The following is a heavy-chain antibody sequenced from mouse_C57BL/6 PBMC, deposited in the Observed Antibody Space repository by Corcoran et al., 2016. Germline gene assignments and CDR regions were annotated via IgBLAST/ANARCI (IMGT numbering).Heavy chain of an antibody. CDR2: ISYDGSN. Sequence: DVQLQESGPGLVKPSQSLSLTCSVTGYSLTSGYYWNWIRQFPGNKLEWMGYISYDGSNNYNPSLKNRISITRDTSKNQFFLKLNSVTTEDTATYYCAGGDWYFDVWGTGTTVTVSS. J-gene: IGHJ1*03. CDR3: AGGDWYFDV. CDR1: GYSLTSGYY. V-gene: IGHV3-6*01.